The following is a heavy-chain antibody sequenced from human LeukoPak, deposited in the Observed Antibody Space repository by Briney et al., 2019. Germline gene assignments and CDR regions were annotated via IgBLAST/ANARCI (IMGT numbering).Heavy chain of an antibody. CDR2: ISYDGSNK. CDR1: GFTFSSYA. CDR3: AREMGYDFWSGYYATDY. Sequence: GGSLRLSCAASGFTFSSYAMHWVHQAPGKGLEWVAVISYDGSNKYYADSVKGRFTISRDNSKNTLYLQMNSLRAEDTAVYYCAREMGYDFWSGYYATDYWGQGTLVTVSS. V-gene: IGHV3-30*04. D-gene: IGHD3-3*01. J-gene: IGHJ4*02.